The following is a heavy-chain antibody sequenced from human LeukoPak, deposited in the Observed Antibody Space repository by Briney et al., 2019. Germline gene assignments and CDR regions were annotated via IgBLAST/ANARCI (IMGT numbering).Heavy chain of an antibody. CDR2: IHYSGAS. CDR3: ARHYYDSSGYYLEGFDI. D-gene: IGHD3-22*01. Sequence: SETLSLTCTVSGDSISSNSYYWGWIRQPPGKGLEWIGSIHYSGASYYNPSLKSRVIISVDTSKNQFSLKLSSVTAADTAVFYCARHYYDSSGYYLEGFDIWGQGTMVTVSS. CDR1: GDSISSNSYY. J-gene: IGHJ3*02. V-gene: IGHV4-39*01.